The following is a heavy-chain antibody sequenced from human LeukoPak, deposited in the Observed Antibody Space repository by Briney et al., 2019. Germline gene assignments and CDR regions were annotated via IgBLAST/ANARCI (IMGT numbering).Heavy chain of an antibody. CDR2: ISRRSRHV. CDR3: VRDLLGSGSTTAYLYH. D-gene: IGHD3-10*01. Sequence: KPGGFVRLSCAASGFTFSDYSMNWVRQAPGKGQEWVSSISRRSRHVYYAGSVKGRFTISRDDARNSLYLQMNSLRAEDMSVYFCVRDLLGSGSTTAYLYHWGQGTLVTVSS. V-gene: IGHV3-21*01. CDR1: GFTFSDYS. J-gene: IGHJ1*01.